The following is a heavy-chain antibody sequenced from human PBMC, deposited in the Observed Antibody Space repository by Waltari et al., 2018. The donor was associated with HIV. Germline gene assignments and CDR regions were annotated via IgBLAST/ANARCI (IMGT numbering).Heavy chain of an antibody. CDR1: GFTFSNYD. V-gene: IGHV3-13*01. CDR2: IVTAGDT. D-gene: IGHD1-1*01. Sequence: EVQLVESGGGLVQPGGSLRLSCAASGFTFSNYDMHWVRQATGKGRGWVSGIVTAGDTYYPGSVKGRFTISRENAKNSLHLQMNSLRAGDTAVYYCVRICKLNCYYYYGMDVWGQGTTVTVSS. J-gene: IGHJ6*02. CDR3: VRICKLNCYYYYGMDV.